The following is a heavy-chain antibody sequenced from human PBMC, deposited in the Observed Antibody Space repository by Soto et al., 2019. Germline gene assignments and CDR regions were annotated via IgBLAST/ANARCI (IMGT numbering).Heavy chain of an antibody. Sequence: EVQLVDSGGGLIQPGGFLRLSCAASGFSVSSSHMIWVRQAPGKGLEWVSVIYSGGATYYAVSVKGRFTISRDRSKYTVYVQIEGLRTEDTAVYHWANLGPFGSESDSFRYSWIDPWGQGTLVTVSS. V-gene: IGHV3-53*01. D-gene: IGHD3-10*01. CDR3: ANLGPFGSESDSFRYSWIDP. J-gene: IGHJ5*02. CDR2: IYSGGAT. CDR1: GFSVSSSH.